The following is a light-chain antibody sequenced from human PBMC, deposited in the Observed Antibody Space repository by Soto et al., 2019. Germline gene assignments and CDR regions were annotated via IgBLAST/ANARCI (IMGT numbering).Light chain of an antibody. CDR2: GAS. Sequence: EIVLTQSPCTLSLSPGERATLSCRAIHTGTGNYLAWHQQKPGQTPRLLVYGASSRATGIPDRFSGSGSGTNFTLTISRLEPEDFAVYYCQQHGSSPITFGQGTRLEIK. J-gene: IGKJ5*01. CDR3: QQHGSSPIT. CDR1: HTGTGNY. V-gene: IGKV3-20*01.